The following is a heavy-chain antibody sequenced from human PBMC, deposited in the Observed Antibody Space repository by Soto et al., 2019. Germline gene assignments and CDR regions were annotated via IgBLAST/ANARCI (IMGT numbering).Heavy chain of an antibody. J-gene: IGHJ4*02. CDR2: IYYSGST. D-gene: IGHD3-22*01. Sequence: PSETLSLTCTVSGCSISSYYWSWIRQPPGKGLEWIGYIYYSGSTNYNPSLKSRVTISVDTSKNQFSLKLSSVTAADTAVYYCARGKYYDSSGYLIRAPFDYWGQGTLVTVS. CDR3: ARGKYYDSSGYLIRAPFDY. V-gene: IGHV4-59*01. CDR1: GCSISSYY.